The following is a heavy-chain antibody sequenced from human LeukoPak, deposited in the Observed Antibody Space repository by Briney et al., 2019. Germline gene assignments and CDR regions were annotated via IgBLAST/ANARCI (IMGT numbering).Heavy chain of an antibody. CDR1: GYTFTGSY. Sequence: ASVKLSCKASGYTFTGSYMHWVRQAPGQGLEWVGWINLNSGGTNYAQKFQGRVTMSRDTSISTAYMELSSLRSDDTAVYYCARPSGGSGGWGDNWFDPWGQGTLVTVSS. J-gene: IGHJ5*02. D-gene: IGHD3-10*01. CDR3: ARPSGGSGGWGDNWFDP. CDR2: INLNSGGT. V-gene: IGHV1-2*02.